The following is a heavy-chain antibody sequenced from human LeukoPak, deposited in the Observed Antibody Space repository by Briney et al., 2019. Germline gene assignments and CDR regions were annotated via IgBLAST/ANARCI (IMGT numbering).Heavy chain of an antibody. CDR2: INHSGST. Sequence: SETLSLTCAVYGGSFSGYYWSWIRQPPGKGLEWIGEINHSGSTNYNPSLKSRVTISVDTSKNQFSLKLSSVTAADTAVYYCARVGYYYDSSGPLWGRGTLVTVSS. CDR1: GGSFSGYY. J-gene: IGHJ4*02. CDR3: ARVGYYYDSSGPL. D-gene: IGHD3-22*01. V-gene: IGHV4-34*01.